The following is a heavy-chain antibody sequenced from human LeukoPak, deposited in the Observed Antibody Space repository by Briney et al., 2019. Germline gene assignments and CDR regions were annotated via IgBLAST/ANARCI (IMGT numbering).Heavy chain of an antibody. V-gene: IGHV3-23*01. J-gene: IGHJ5*02. CDR3: AKGGTMVRGLFDP. D-gene: IGHD3-10*01. Sequence: SVKGRFTISRDNSKNTLYLQMNSLRAEDTAVYYCAKGGTMVRGLFDPWGQGTLVTVSS.